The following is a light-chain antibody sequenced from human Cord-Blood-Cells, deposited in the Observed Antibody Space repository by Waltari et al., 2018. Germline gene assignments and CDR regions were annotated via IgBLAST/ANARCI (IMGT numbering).Light chain of an antibody. CDR2: AAA. J-gene: IGKJ1*01. CDR1: PSISSY. V-gene: IGKV1-39*01. CDR3: QQSYSTLGT. Sequence: DIQIPQSPSYLCASVGARVTISSRVSPSISSYLNWYKQKPGKGPKHLIYAAASLQSGVPSKLSGSGSGTDFTFTISSLQPEDFATYYSQQSYSTLGTFGQVTKVEIK.